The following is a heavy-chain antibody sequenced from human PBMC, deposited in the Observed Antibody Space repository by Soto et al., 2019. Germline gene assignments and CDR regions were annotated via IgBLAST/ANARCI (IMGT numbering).Heavy chain of an antibody. Sequence: EVQLLASGGGLVQPGESLRLSCAASGFTFSTSGMTWVRQAPGKGLEWVSGISGRGSATYYADSVTGSLTISRGDLKNSLSLHMSSRRVEHTALYYCAKGPLPVVVVLSAFDFWGHGTMVTVSS. CDR1: GFTFSTSG. J-gene: IGHJ3*01. CDR3: AKGPLPVVVVLSAFDF. CDR2: ISGRGSAT. D-gene: IGHD3-22*01. V-gene: IGHV3-23*01.